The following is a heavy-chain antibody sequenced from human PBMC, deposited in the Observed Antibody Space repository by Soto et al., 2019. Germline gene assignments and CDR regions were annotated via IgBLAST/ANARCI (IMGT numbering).Heavy chain of an antibody. CDR3: VRDRSRNWFDP. V-gene: IGHV3-74*01. D-gene: IGHD2-15*01. Sequence: EVQLVESGGGIVQPGGSLRLSCAASGFTFGLYWMHWVRQVPGKGLVWVSRINGAGTSIAYADSVKGRFTISRDNAKNTLYLQMNSLRPEDTAVYYCVRDRSRNWFDPWGLGTLVNVSS. CDR1: GFTFGLYW. CDR2: INGAGTSI. J-gene: IGHJ5*02.